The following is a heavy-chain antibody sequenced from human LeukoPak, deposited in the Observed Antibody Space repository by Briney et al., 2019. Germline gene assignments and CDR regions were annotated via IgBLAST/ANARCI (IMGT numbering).Heavy chain of an antibody. D-gene: IGHD5-18*01. J-gene: IGHJ4*02. Sequence: GGSLRLSCAASGFTFSSHWMSWVRQAPGKGLEWVANIKQDGTEKYYVDSVKGRFTISRDNAKNSLYLQMNSLRAEDTAVYYCARAHTAMVMAVGYWGQGTLVTVSS. CDR2: IKQDGTEK. CDR1: GFTFSSHW. CDR3: ARAHTAMVMAVGY. V-gene: IGHV3-7*04.